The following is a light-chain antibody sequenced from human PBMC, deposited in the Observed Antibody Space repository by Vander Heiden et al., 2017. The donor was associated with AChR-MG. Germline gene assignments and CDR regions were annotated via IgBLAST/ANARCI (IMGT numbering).Light chain of an antibody. Sequence: QSVLPQPPSASGTPGQRLPLSWSGRSPNIGSNNVNWYQQLPGTAPKLLIYSNNQRPSGVPDRFSGSKSGTSASLAISGLQAEDEADYYCAAWDDSLNGRVFGGGTKLTVL. V-gene: IGLV1-44*01. J-gene: IGLJ3*02. CDR1: SPNIGSNN. CDR3: AAWDDSLNGRV. CDR2: SNN.